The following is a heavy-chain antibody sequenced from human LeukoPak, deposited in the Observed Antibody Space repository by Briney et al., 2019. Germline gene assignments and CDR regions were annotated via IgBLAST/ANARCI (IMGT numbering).Heavy chain of an antibody. V-gene: IGHV1-46*01. D-gene: IGHD3/OR15-3a*01. Sequence: ASVKVSCKASGYIFTSYSMHWVRRAPGQGLEWMGIINTSGGTTNYAQKFQGRVTMSRDTSTSTVYMDLSSPRSEDTAMYYCARDLSHRYYHRTGYAFDYWGQGTLVTVSS. J-gene: IGHJ4*02. CDR3: ARDLSHRYYHRTGYAFDY. CDR2: INTSGGTT. CDR1: GYIFTSYS.